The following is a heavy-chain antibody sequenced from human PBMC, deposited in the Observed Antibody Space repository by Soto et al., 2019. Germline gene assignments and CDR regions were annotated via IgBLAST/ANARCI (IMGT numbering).Heavy chain of an antibody. V-gene: IGHV1-69*13. D-gene: IGHD2-2*01. CDR1: GGTFSSYA. CDR2: IIPIFGTA. CDR3: ARDKVVPAAMNYYYYGMDV. J-gene: IGHJ6*02. Sequence: WASVKVSCKASGGTFSSYAISWVRQAPGQGLEWMGGIIPIFGTANYAQKFQGRVTITADESTSTAYMELSSLRSEDTAVYYCARDKVVPAAMNYYYYGMDVWGQGTTVTVSS.